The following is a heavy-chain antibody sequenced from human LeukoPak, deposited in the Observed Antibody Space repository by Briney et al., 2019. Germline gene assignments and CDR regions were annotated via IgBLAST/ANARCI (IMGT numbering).Heavy chain of an antibody. CDR3: ARVGYSYSINDWSRTGLGAYSTKYYYYMDV. J-gene: IGHJ6*03. CDR1: GGSFSVYS. D-gene: IGHD5-18*01. Sequence: SETLSLTCAVYGGSFSVYSWIWIRQPPGKGLEWIGEINHSGGPNHNPSLKSSVIMSVDTTKNQITHKVSSVTAADTAVYYCARVGYSYSINDWSRTGLGAYSTKYYYYMDVWGKGTTLTVS. V-gene: IGHV4-34*01. CDR2: INHSGGP.